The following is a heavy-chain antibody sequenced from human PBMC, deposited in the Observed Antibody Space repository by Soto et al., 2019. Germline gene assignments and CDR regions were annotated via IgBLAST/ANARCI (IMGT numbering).Heavy chain of an antibody. D-gene: IGHD1-26*01. V-gene: IGHV7-4-1*01. CDR3: ARDNVRELPTYNWFDP. CDR1: GYTFTSYA. J-gene: IGHJ5*02. CDR2: INTNTGNP. Sequence: QVQLVQSGSELKKPGASVKVSCKASGYTFTSYAMNWVRQAPGQGLEWMGWINTNTGNPTYAQGFTGRFGFSLDTSVSTTYLQICSLKAEDTAVYYCARDNVRELPTYNWFDPWGQGTLVTVSS.